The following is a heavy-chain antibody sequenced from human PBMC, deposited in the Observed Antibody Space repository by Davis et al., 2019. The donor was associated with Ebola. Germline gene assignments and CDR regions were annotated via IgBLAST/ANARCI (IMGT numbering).Heavy chain of an antibody. D-gene: IGHD6-19*01. CDR3: ARGQISSGWYYFDY. CDR1: GGSISSSSYY. CDR2: IYYSGST. V-gene: IGHV4-39*01. Sequence: PGGSLRLSCTVSGGSISSSSYYWGWIRQPPGKGLEWIGSIYYSGSTYYNPSLKSRVTISVDTSKNQFSLKLSSVTAADTAVYYCARGQISSGWYYFDYWGQGTLVTVSS. J-gene: IGHJ4*02.